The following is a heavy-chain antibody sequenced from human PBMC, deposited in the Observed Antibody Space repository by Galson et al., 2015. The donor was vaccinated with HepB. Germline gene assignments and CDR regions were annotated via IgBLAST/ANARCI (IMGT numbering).Heavy chain of an antibody. J-gene: IGHJ4*02. Sequence: SLRLSCAASGFTFSSYGMHWARQAPGKGLEWVAVIWYDGSNKYYADSVKGRFTISRDNSKNTLYLQMNSLRAEDTAVYYCTTDIFYGDYTGGGGDYWGQGTLVTVSS. CDR2: IWYDGSNK. CDR1: GFTFSSYG. D-gene: IGHD4-17*01. V-gene: IGHV3-33*01. CDR3: TTDIFYGDYTGGGGDY.